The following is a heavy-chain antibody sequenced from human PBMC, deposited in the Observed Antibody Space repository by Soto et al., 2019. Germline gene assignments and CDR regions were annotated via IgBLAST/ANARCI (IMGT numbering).Heavy chain of an antibody. CDR3: TRPQSSGWYDY. Sequence: GESLKISCKGSGYSFISHWIAWVRQPPGKGLEWMGIINPGDADIRYSPSFQGQVTISADKSINTAYLQWSSLKASDTATYYCTRPQSSGWYDYWGQGTLVTVSS. V-gene: IGHV5-51*01. D-gene: IGHD6-19*01. J-gene: IGHJ4*02. CDR2: INPGDADI. CDR1: GYSFISHW.